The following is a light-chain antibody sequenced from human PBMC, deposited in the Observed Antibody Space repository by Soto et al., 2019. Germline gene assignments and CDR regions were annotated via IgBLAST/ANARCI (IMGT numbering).Light chain of an antibody. J-gene: IGKJ5*01. CDR2: GAS. CDR3: QQYNNWPPIT. CDR1: QSVSNNY. Sequence: ESVLTQSPVTLSLSPGERATLSFMASQSVSNNYLAWYQQKPGQAPRLLIYGASNRATGIPDRFSGSGSGTDFTLTISRLEPEDFAVYYCQQYNNWPPITFGQGTRLEIK. V-gene: IGKV3-20*01.